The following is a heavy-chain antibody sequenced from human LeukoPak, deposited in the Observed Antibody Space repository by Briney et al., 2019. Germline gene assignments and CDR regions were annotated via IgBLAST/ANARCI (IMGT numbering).Heavy chain of an antibody. CDR2: TVGGGDGT. J-gene: IGHJ4*02. CDR1: RFTFNSYA. CDR3: AKLTTS. V-gene: IGHV3-23*01. D-gene: IGHD4-11*01. Sequence: GGSLRLSCAASRFTFNSYAMSWVRQAPGKGLEWVAVTVGGGDGTYYADSVKGRFTISRDNSNNTLYLQMNGLRAEDTAVYYCAKLTTSWGQGTLVTVSS.